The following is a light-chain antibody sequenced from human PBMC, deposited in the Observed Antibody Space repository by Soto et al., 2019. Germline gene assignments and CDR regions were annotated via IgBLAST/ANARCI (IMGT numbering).Light chain of an antibody. V-gene: IGKV3-20*01. CDR3: QQYGSSPT. CDR2: EAS. Sequence: EIVLTQSPATLSLSPGERATLSCRASQSVSSYLAWYQQKPGQAPRLLMYEASNRATGIPARFSGSGSGTDFTLTISRLEPEDFAVYYCQQYGSSPTFGEGTRLEIK. CDR1: QSVSSY. J-gene: IGKJ5*01.